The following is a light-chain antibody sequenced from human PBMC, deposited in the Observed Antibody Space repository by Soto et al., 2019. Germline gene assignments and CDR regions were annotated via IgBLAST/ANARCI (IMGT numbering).Light chain of an antibody. Sequence: EIVMTQSPATLSVSPGERATLSCRASQSVSINLAWYQQKPGQAPRLLIYGASTRATGIPARFSGSGSGTEFTLTISSLQSEDFAVYSCQQYNNWPLYTFGQGTKLVIK. CDR2: GAS. CDR3: QQYNNWPLYT. V-gene: IGKV3-15*01. CDR1: QSVSIN. J-gene: IGKJ2*01.